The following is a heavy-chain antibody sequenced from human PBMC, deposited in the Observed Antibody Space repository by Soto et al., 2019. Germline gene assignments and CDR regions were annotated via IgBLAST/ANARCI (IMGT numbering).Heavy chain of an antibody. J-gene: IGHJ4*02. CDR2: ISWNSDGI. V-gene: IGHV3-9*01. CDR3: TKVGGLYDFWSGPLHFDL. CDR1: GFIFDDFA. Sequence: EAQLVESGGGFVQPGRSLRLSCAGSGFIFDDFAIHWVRQAPGKGLEWVSGISWNSDGIGYADSVKGRFTISRDNAKNSLYLEMNSLRVEDTALYYCTKVGGLYDFWSGPLHFDLWGQGTLVTVSS. D-gene: IGHD3-3*01.